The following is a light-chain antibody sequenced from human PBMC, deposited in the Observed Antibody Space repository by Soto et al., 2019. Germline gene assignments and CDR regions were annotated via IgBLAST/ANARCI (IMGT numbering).Light chain of an antibody. J-gene: IGKJ1*01. CDR1: QNISSY. Sequence: IQMTQSPSSLSASLGDRVTIPCAASQNISSYLNWYQQKPPKAPKVLIYAASSLQSGVPSRFSGSGFATDFTPTISSLQPEDFATYFCQQSYSTPRWTFGQGTKVDIK. V-gene: IGKV1-39*01. CDR3: QQSYSTPRWT. CDR2: AAS.